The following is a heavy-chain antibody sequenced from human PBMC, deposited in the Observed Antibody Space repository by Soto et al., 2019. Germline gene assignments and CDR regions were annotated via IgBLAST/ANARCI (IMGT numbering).Heavy chain of an antibody. J-gene: IGHJ6*02. Sequence: SETLSLTCAVYGGSFSGYYWSWIRQPPGKGLEWIGEINHSGSTNYNPSLKSRVTISVDTSKNQFSLKLSSVTAADTAVYYCARGSAKVRFLEWLPSLDYYGMDVWGQGTTVTVSS. D-gene: IGHD3-3*01. V-gene: IGHV4-34*01. CDR2: INHSGST. CDR1: GGSFSGYY. CDR3: ARGSAKVRFLEWLPSLDYYGMDV.